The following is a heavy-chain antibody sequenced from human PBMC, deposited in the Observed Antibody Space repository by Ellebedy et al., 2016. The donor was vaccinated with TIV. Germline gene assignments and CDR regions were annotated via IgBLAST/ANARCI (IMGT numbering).Heavy chain of an antibody. V-gene: IGHV3-9*03. D-gene: IGHD6-13*01. CDR1: GFTFDDYA. Sequence: SLKISCAASGFTFDDYAMHWVRQAPGKGLEWVSGISWNSGSIGYADSVKGRFTISRDNAKNSLYLQMNSLRAEDMALYYCAKDMGVSIAAAGGAFDIWGQGTMVTVSS. CDR3: AKDMGVSIAAAGGAFDI. CDR2: ISWNSGSI. J-gene: IGHJ3*02.